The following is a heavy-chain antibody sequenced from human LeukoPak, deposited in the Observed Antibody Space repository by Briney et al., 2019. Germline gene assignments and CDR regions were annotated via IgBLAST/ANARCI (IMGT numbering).Heavy chain of an antibody. V-gene: IGHV3-20*04. CDR2: INWNGGST. CDR3: ARDMYSSSWYYSYNWFDP. CDR1: GFTFDDYG. Sequence: GGSLRLSCAASGFTFDDYGMSWVRQAPGKGLEWVSGINWNGGSTGYADSVKGRFTISRDNAKNSLYLQMNSPRAEDTALYYCARDMYSSSWYYSYNWFDPWGQGTLVTVSS. D-gene: IGHD6-13*01. J-gene: IGHJ5*02.